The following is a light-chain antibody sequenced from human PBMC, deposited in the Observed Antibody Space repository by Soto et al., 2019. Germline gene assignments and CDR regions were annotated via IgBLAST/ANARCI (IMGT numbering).Light chain of an antibody. Sequence: EIVLTQSPGTLSLSPGERATLSCRASQSVSSSYLARYQQKPGQAPRLLIYGASNRATGIPDRFSGSGSGTDFTLTISRLEPEDFAVYYCHQYGSSPRTFGGGTKVEIK. J-gene: IGKJ4*01. V-gene: IGKV3-20*01. CDR2: GAS. CDR1: QSVSSSY. CDR3: HQYGSSPRT.